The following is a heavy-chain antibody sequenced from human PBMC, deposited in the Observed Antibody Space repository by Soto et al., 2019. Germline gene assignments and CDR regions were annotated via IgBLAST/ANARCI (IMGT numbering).Heavy chain of an antibody. J-gene: IGHJ5*02. Sequence: PGESLKISCKGSGYSFTSYWIGWVRQMPGKGLECMGIIYPGDSDTRYSPSFQGQVTISADKSISTAYLQWSSLAASDTAMYYCARMSATVTSIDWFDPWGQGTLVTVSA. CDR2: IYPGDSDT. CDR1: GYSFTSYW. CDR3: ARMSATVTSIDWFDP. V-gene: IGHV5-51*01. D-gene: IGHD4-17*01.